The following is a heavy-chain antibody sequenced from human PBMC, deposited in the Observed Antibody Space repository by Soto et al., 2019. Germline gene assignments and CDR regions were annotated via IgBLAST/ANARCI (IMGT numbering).Heavy chain of an antibody. Sequence: SETLSLTCSVSGGSISSGDYYWSWIRQPPGKGLEWIGYIYYSGSTYYNPSLKSRVTISVDTSKNQFSLKLSSVTAADTAVYYCARYKSNYYYGMDVWGQGTTVTVSS. J-gene: IGHJ6*02. CDR2: IYYSGST. V-gene: IGHV4-30-4*02. D-gene: IGHD1-20*01. CDR3: ARYKSNYYYGMDV. CDR1: GGSISSGDYY.